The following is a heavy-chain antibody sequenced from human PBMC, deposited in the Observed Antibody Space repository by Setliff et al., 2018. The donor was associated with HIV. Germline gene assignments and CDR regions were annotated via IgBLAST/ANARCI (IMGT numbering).Heavy chain of an antibody. Sequence: SETLSLTCTVSGGSISSGDYYWTWIRQPGGKGLQWIGRIHTSGNTNYNPSLKSRVTISVETSKSQFSLTLSSLTAADTAVYYCARGRTQWQNYNDFDPWGLGTLVTVSS. V-gene: IGHV4-61*02. CDR1: GGSISSGDYY. D-gene: IGHD6-19*01. CDR2: IHTSGNT. CDR3: ARGRTQWQNYNDFDP. J-gene: IGHJ5*02.